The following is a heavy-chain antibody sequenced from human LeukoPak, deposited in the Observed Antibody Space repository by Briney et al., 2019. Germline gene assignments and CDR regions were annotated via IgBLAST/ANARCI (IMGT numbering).Heavy chain of an antibody. CDR1: GFTFSSYE. CDR2: ISSSGSTI. J-gene: IGHJ5*02. D-gene: IGHD3-10*01. V-gene: IGHV3-48*03. Sequence: GGSLRLSCAASGFTFSSYEMNWVRQAPGKGLEWVSYISSSGSTIYYADSVKGRFTISRDNSKNMLYLQMNSLIAEDTAVYYCAKDQGINWFDTWGQGTLVTVSS. CDR3: AKDQGINWFDT.